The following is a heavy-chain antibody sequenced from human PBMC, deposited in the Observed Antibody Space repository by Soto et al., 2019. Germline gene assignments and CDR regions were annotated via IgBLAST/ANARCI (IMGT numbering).Heavy chain of an antibody. CDR3: ARHLGCSSTSCYAFDI. CDR1: GYSFTNYW. CDR2: IYPGDSDI. D-gene: IGHD2-2*01. J-gene: IGHJ3*02. Sequence: GESLKISCKGSGYSFTNYWIGWVRQKPGKGLEWVGIIYPGDSDIRYSPSFQGQVTISADKSITTAYLQWSSLKALDTAMYYCARHLGCSSTSCYAFDIWGQGTMVTVSS. V-gene: IGHV5-51*01.